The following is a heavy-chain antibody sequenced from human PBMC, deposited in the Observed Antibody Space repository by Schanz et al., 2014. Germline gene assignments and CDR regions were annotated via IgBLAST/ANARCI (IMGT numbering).Heavy chain of an antibody. CDR1: GFSVGNKY. Sequence: EVQLVESGGGLVQPGGSLRLSCAASGFSVGNKYMNWVRQAPGKGLEWVSALSEGGGGTHYADSVRGRFTISSDSSKNTLYLQMSSLRADDTAVYYCAKDRSWDYDSSGYFDYWGQGTLVTVSS. CDR3: AKDRSWDYDSSGYFDY. CDR2: LSEGGGGT. D-gene: IGHD3-22*01. V-gene: IGHV3-23*04. J-gene: IGHJ4*02.